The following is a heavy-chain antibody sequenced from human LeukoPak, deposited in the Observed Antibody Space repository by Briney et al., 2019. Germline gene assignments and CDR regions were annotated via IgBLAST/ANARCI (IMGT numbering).Heavy chain of an antibody. J-gene: IGHJ3*02. Sequence: GGSLRLSCAASGFTISSYEMNWVRQAPGKGLEWVSYITGRGTTKYADSMKGRFTISRDNAKNSLYLQMNSLRAEDTAVYYCARERVTTGGDAFDIWGQGTLVTVSS. D-gene: IGHD4-17*01. CDR2: ITGRGTTK. CDR3: ARERVTTGGDAFDI. CDR1: GFTISSYE. V-gene: IGHV3-48*03.